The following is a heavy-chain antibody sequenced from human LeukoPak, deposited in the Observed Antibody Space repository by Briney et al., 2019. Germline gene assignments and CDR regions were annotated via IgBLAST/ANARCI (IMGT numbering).Heavy chain of an antibody. V-gene: IGHV1-24*01. J-gene: IGHJ4*02. D-gene: IGHD3-22*01. CDR3: ATVSWAPDSSGYDLDY. CDR1: GYTLTELS. Sequence: ASVKVSCKVSGYTLTELSMHWVRQAPGKGLEWMGGFDPEDGETIYAQKFQGRVTMTEDTSTDTAYMELSSLRSEDTAVYYCATVSWAPDSSGYDLDYWGQGTLVTVSS. CDR2: FDPEDGET.